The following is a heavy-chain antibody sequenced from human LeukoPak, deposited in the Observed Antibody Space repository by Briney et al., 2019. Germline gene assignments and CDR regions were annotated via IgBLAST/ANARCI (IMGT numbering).Heavy chain of an antibody. CDR1: GYSISSGYY. CDR2: IYYSGGT. V-gene: IGHV4-38-2*02. Sequence: SETLSLTCTVSGYSISSGYYWGWIRQPPGKGLEWIGRIYYSGGTYYNPSLKSRVTVSVDTSKNQFSLRLTSVTAADTAVYYCARMTPTRMIRGVRSGRYTYYFDYWGQGTLVTVSS. D-gene: IGHD3-10*01. J-gene: IGHJ4*02. CDR3: ARMTPTRMIRGVRSGRYTYYFDY.